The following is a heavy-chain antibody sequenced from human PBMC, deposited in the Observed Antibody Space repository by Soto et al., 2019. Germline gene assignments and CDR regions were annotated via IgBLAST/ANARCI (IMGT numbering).Heavy chain of an antibody. CDR2: ISPYSGGT. D-gene: IGHD2-2*01. J-gene: IGHJ4*02. Sequence: GXSVKVSCNASGYPFTGYYMHWVRQAPGQGLEWVGWISPYSGGTNYAQKFQGRVTMTRDTSISTAYMELSSLRSDDTAVYFCARDSGYCNSTSCYYFDSWGQGTLVTVSS. CDR3: ARDSGYCNSTSCYYFDS. CDR1: GYPFTGYY. V-gene: IGHV1-2*02.